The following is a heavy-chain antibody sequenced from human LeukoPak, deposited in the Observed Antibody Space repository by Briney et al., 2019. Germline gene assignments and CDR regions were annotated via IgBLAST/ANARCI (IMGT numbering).Heavy chain of an antibody. V-gene: IGHV4-59*01. CDR1: GGSISSYY. CDR2: IYYSGST. D-gene: IGHD2-8*01. Sequence: SETLSLTCTVSGGSISSYYWKWIRQPPGKGLEWIGHIYYSGSTNYNPSLKSRVTISVDTSKNQFSLKLSSVTAADTAVYYCARGYCSNGVCPLLPDYWGQGTLVSVSS. CDR3: ARGYCSNGVCPLLPDY. J-gene: IGHJ4*02.